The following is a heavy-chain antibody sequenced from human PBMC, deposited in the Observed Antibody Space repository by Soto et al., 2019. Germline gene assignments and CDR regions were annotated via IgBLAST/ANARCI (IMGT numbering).Heavy chain of an antibody. D-gene: IGHD3-16*01. CDR2: IYYSGST. CDR3: ATEGGLSDFDY. Sequence: PSETLSLTCTVSGGSISSYYWSWIRQPPGKGLEWIGYIYYSGSTNYNPSLKSRVTISVDTSKNQFSLKLSSVTAADTAVYYCATEGGLSDFDYWGQGTLVTSPQ. CDR1: GGSISSYY. V-gene: IGHV4-59*01. J-gene: IGHJ4*02.